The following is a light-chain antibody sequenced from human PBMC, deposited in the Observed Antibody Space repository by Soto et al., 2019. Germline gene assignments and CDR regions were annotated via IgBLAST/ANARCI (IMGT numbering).Light chain of an antibody. CDR1: ESVSSNY. CDR2: GAS. J-gene: IGKJ1*01. V-gene: IGKV3-20*01. Sequence: EIVLTQPPGTLSLSPGERATLSCRATESVSSNYLAWYQQKPGQAPRVLIYGASIRATGIPDRFSGSGSETDFTLTISRLEPEDFAVYYCQQYGTSPRTFGQGTKVDIK. CDR3: QQYGTSPRT.